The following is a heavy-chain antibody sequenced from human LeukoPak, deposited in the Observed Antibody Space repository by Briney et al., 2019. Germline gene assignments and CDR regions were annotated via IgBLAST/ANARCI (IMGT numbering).Heavy chain of an antibody. D-gene: IGHD2-2*01. Sequence: SETLSLTCTVSGGSISSGGYYWSWIRQHPGKGLEWIGYIYYSGSTYYNPSLKSRVTISVDTPKNQFSLKLSSVTAADTAVYYCARVDIVVVLAGLANWFDPWGQGTLVTVSS. V-gene: IGHV4-31*03. J-gene: IGHJ5*02. CDR3: ARVDIVVVLAGLANWFDP. CDR1: GGSISSGGYY. CDR2: IYYSGST.